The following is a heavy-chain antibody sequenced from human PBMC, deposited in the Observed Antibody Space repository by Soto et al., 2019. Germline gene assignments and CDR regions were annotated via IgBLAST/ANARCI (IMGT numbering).Heavy chain of an antibody. CDR2: IYYSGST. V-gene: IGHV4-39*01. D-gene: IGHD3-22*01. J-gene: IGHJ6*02. CDR1: GGSISSSSYY. CDR3: ARRYDSSDYWYLVDMDV. Sequence: SETLSLTCTVSGGSISSSSYYWGWIRQPPGKGLEWIGSIYYSGSTYYNPSLKSRVTISVDTSKNQFSLKLSSVTAADTAVYYCARRYDSSDYWYLVDMDVWGQGTTVTVSS.